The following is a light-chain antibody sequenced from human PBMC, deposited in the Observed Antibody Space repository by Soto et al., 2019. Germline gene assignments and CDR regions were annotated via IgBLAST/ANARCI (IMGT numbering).Light chain of an antibody. CDR1: QGITNY. CDR3: QRTYSAPY. Sequence: DLQLTQSPSSLSASVGDRVTITCRVSQGITNYLKWFRQKPGKVPNILIYSASTLQSGVPSRFSGSGSGTDFTLTISSLQPEDVGTYYGQRTYSAPYFGPGTKVYI. J-gene: IGKJ3*01. V-gene: IGKV1-27*01. CDR2: SAS.